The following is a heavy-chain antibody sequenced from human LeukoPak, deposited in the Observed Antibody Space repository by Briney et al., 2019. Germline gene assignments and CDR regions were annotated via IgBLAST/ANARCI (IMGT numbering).Heavy chain of an antibody. V-gene: IGHV1-69*04. CDR2: IIPILGIA. CDR3: ARDQEGSGWYLDALV. D-gene: IGHD6-19*01. CDR1: GGTFSSYA. Sequence: ASVKVSCKASGGTFSSYAISWVRQAPGQGLEWMGRIIPILGIANYAQKFQGRVTITADKSTNTAYMELSSLRSEDTAVYYCARDQEGSGWYLDALVWGQGTMVTVSS. J-gene: IGHJ3*01.